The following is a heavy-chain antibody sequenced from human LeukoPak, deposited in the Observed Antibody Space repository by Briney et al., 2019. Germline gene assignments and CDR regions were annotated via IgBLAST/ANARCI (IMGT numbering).Heavy chain of an antibody. Sequence: GESLKISCKASGYTFTGYYMHWVRQAPGQGLEWMGRINPNSGGTNYAQKFQGRVTMTRDTSISTAYMELSRLRSDDTAVYYCARDEGYYDSSGYPPIMGGYRGQGTLVTVSS. J-gene: IGHJ4*02. CDR1: GYTFTGYY. V-gene: IGHV1-2*06. D-gene: IGHD3-22*01. CDR3: ARDEGYYDSSGYPPIMGGY. CDR2: INPNSGGT.